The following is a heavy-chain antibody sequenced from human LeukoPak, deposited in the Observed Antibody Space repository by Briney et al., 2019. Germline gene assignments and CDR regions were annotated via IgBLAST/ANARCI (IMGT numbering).Heavy chain of an antibody. D-gene: IGHD4-17*01. Sequence: SETLSLTCAVYGGSFSGYYWSWIRQPPGKGLEWIGEINHSGSTNYNPSLKSRVTISVDTSKNQFSLKLSSVTAADTAVYYCARGLHDYGDYSFDYWGQGTLVTVSS. CDR3: ARGLHDYGDYSFDY. CDR1: GGSFSGYY. CDR2: INHSGST. V-gene: IGHV4-34*01. J-gene: IGHJ4*02.